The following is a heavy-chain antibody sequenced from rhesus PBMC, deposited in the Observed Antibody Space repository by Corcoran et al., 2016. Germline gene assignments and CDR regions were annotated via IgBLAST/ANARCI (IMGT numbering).Heavy chain of an antibody. Sequence: EVQLVESGGGLVQPGGSLRLSCAASGFTFSSYGMHWVRQAPGLGLEWVAVISYDEPKKYYTDAVKDRFTVSRDNSKNMLYLQMNNLKLEDTAVYYCARDLLSNYYYGLDSWGQGVVVTVSS. CDR3: ARDLLSNYYYGLDS. D-gene: IGHD4-23*01. CDR1: GFTFSSYG. CDR2: ISYDEPKK. V-gene: IGHV3-54*02. J-gene: IGHJ6*01.